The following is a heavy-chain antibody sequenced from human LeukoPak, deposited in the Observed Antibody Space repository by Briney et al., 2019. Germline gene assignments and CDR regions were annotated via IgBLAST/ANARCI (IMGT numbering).Heavy chain of an antibody. Sequence: SVKVSCKASGYTFTGYYMHWVRQAPGQGLEWMGGIIPIFGTANYAQKFQGRVTITADESTSTAYMELSSLRSEDTAVYYCARAVEFDFWSGYLRPWGQGTPVTVSS. CDR1: GYTFTGYY. CDR3: ARAVEFDFWSGYLRP. CDR2: IIPIFGTA. J-gene: IGHJ5*02. D-gene: IGHD3-3*01. V-gene: IGHV1-69*13.